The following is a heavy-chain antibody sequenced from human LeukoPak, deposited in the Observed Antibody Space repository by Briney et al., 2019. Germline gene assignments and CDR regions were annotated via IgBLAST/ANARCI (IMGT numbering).Heavy chain of an antibody. CDR3: AKSDCASDGCKLLNY. CDR1: GGSISSGGYS. D-gene: IGHD3-10*01. Sequence: SQTLSLTCAVSGGSISSGGYSWSWIRQPPGKGLEWIGYIYYSGSTNYNPSLKSRVTISVDTSKNQFSLKLSSVTAADTAVYYCAKSDCASDGCKLLNYWGQGTLVTASS. J-gene: IGHJ4*02. CDR2: IYYSGST. V-gene: IGHV4-30-4*07.